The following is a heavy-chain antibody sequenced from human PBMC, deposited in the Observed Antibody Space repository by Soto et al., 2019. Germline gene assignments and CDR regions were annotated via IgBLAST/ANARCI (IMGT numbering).Heavy chain of an antibody. CDR3: ARDGPGSSWNYYYGMDV. J-gene: IGHJ6*02. Sequence: ASVKVSCKASGYTFTSYGISWVRQAPGQRLEWMGWINAGNGNTKYSQKFQGRVTITRDTSASTAYMELSSLRSEDTAVYYCARDGPGSSWNYYYGMDVWGQGTTVTVSS. D-gene: IGHD6-13*01. CDR2: INAGNGNT. CDR1: GYTFTSYG. V-gene: IGHV1-3*01.